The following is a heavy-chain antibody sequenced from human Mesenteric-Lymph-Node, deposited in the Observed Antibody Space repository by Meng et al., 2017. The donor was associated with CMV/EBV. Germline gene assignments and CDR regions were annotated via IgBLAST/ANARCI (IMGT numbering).Heavy chain of an antibody. Sequence: QITLKESGPTLVKPTQTLTLTCTFSGFSLSTSGVGVGWIRQPPGKALEWLALTYWDDDKRYSPSLKSRLTITKDTSKNQVVLTMTNMDPVDTATYYCAHSSGIAAAGPFYFDYWGQGTLVTVSS. CDR1: GFSLSTSGVG. D-gene: IGHD6-13*01. J-gene: IGHJ4*02. CDR3: AHSSGIAAAGPFYFDY. CDR2: TYWDDDK. V-gene: IGHV2-5*02.